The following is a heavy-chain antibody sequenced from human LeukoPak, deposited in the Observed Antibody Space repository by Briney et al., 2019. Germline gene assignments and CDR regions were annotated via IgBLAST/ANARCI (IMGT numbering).Heavy chain of an antibody. V-gene: IGHV3-30*18. Sequence: GGSLRLSCAASGFPFSSYSMTWVRQAPGKGLEWVAVISYDGSNKYYADSVKGRFTISRDNSKNTLYLQMNSLRAEDTAVYYCAKAVPVTNDYWGQGTLVTVSS. J-gene: IGHJ4*02. CDR3: AKAVPVTNDY. CDR1: GFPFSSYS. D-gene: IGHD4-17*01. CDR2: ISYDGSNK.